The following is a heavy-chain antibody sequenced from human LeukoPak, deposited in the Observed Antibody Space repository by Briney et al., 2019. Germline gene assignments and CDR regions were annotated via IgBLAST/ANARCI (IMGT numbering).Heavy chain of an antibody. D-gene: IGHD3-10*01. CDR2: IYHSGST. CDR1: GYSISSGYY. J-gene: IGHJ4*02. V-gene: IGHV4-38-2*02. Sequence: SETLSLTCTVSGYSISSGYYWGWIRQPPGKGLEWIGSIYHSGSTYYNPSLKSRVTISVDKSKNQFSLKLSSVTAADTAVYYCARVAGRPFDYWGQGTLVTVSS. CDR3: ARVAGRPFDY.